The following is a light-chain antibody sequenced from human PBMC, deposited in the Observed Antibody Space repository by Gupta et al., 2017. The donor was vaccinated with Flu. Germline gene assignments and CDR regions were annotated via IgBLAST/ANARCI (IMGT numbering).Light chain of an antibody. V-gene: IGKV3-11*01. CDR2: DAS. J-gene: IGKJ1*01. Sequence: PATVLLSTGERATRSCRASQSVRSYLAWYQQKPGQAPRLLIYDASNRAIGIPARFSGSGYGTEFTLTISSREPEDFAVYYCQQRSNWPWTFGQGTKVEIK. CDR1: QSVRSY. CDR3: QQRSNWPWT.